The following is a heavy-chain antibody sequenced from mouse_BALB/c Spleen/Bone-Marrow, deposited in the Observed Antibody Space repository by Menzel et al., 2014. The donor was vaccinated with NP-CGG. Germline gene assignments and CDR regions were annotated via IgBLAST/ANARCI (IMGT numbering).Heavy chain of an antibody. Sequence: EVQLVESGPELVKPGASVRISCKSSGYTFTDYNIHWVKQSHGKSLEWIGFIYPYNDGNVYNQKFKTKATLTVDNSSSTAYMELRSLTSEDSAVYYCARSYYYSMDYWGQGTSVTVSS. CDR3: ARSYYYSMDY. V-gene: IGHV1S29*02. J-gene: IGHJ4*01. CDR2: IYPYNDGN. CDR1: GYTFTDYN.